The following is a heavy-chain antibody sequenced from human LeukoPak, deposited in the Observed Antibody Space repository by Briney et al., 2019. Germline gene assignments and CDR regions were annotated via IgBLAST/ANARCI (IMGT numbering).Heavy chain of an antibody. V-gene: IGHV4-39*07. D-gene: IGHD3-3*01. Sequence: SETLSLTCTVSGGSISSSSYYWGWIRQPPGKGLEWIGSIYYSGSTYYNPSLKSRVTISVDTSKNQFSLKLSSVTAADTAAYYCASGRGGYYTSNYYYYMDVWGKGTTVTVSS. CDR2: IYYSGST. CDR1: GGSISSSSYY. CDR3: ASGRGGYYTSNYYYYMDV. J-gene: IGHJ6*03.